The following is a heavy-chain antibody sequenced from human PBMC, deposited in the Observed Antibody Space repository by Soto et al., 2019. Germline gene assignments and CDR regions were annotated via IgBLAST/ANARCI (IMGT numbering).Heavy chain of an antibody. V-gene: IGHV3-23*01. J-gene: IGHJ6*02. CDR1: GFTFSSYA. D-gene: IGHD2-15*01. CDR3: AKGRCSGGSCLTENEYGMDV. CDR2: ISGSGGST. Sequence: PGGSLRLSCAASGFTFSSYAMSWVRQDPGKGLEWVSAISGSGGSTYYADSVKGRFTISRGNSKNTLYLQMNSLRAEDTAVYYCAKGRCSGGSCLTENEYGMDVWGQGTTVTVSS.